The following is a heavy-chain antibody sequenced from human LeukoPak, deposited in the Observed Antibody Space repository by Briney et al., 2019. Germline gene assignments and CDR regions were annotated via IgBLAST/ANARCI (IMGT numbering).Heavy chain of an antibody. CDR1: GGSISSYY. J-gene: IGHJ5*02. Sequence: SETLSLTCTVSGGSISSYYWSWIRQPAGKGLEWIGRIYISGSTNYNPSLKSRVTMSVDTSKNQFSLKLSSVTAADTAVYYCARRDYYDSTGHNWFDPWGQGTLVTVSS. CDR2: IYISGST. CDR3: ARRDYYDSTGHNWFDP. D-gene: IGHD3-22*01. V-gene: IGHV4-4*07.